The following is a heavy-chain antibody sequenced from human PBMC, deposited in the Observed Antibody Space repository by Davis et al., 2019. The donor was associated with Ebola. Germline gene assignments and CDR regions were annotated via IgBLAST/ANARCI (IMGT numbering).Heavy chain of an antibody. D-gene: IGHD1-26*01. CDR2: IKQDGSEK. CDR1: GFPFSSYW. Sequence: GESPKLPCAASGFPFSSYWMSWVRQAPGKGLEWVANIKQDGSEKYYVDSVKGRFTISRDNAKNSLYLQMNSLRAEDTAVYYCARERGRYFDYWGQGTLVTVSS. V-gene: IGHV3-7*01. J-gene: IGHJ4*02. CDR3: ARERGRYFDY.